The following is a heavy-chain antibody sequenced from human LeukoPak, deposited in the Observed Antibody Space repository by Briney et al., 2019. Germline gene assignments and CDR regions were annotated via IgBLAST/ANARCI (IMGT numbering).Heavy chain of an antibody. CDR3: AKGSSGGRPYYFDY. CDR2: ISDDGVYT. D-gene: IGHD3-22*01. V-gene: IGHV3-23*01. CDR1: GFTFRNYA. J-gene: IGHJ4*02. Sequence: GGSLRLSCVASGFTFRNYAMSWVRQSPGKGLEWISAISDDGVYTFHADSVKGRLTISRDNSKNTLYLQMDSLRAEDTAIYYCAKGSSGGRPYYFDYWGQGTLVTVSS.